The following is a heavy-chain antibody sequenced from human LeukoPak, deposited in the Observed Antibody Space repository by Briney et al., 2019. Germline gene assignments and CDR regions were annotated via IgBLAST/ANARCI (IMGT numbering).Heavy chain of an antibody. J-gene: IGHJ4*02. CDR2: IYHSGST. D-gene: IGHD2-8*01. CDR3: ARGEYCTNGVCHFDY. CDR1: GGPLSDYS. V-gene: IGHV4-30-2*01. Sequence: PSETLSLTCAVVGGPLSDYSWSWIRQPPGKGLEWIGYIYHSGSTYYNPSLKSRVTISVDRSKNQFSLKLSSVTAADTAVYYCARGEYCTNGVCHFDYWGQGTLVTVSS.